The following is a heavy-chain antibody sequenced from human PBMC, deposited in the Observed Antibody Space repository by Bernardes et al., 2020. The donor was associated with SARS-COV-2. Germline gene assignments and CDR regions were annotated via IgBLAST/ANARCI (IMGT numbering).Heavy chain of an antibody. J-gene: IGHJ6*02. CDR1: DYTFTSYG. D-gene: IGHD3-10*01. CDR2: ISAYNGDT. Sequence: ASVKVSCKASDYTFTSYGISWVRQAPGQGLEWMGWISAYNGDTNYAQKFQGRVTMTTDTSTSTAYMELRSLRSDDTAIYYCARGAYYFGSGSYSSQYYYYYGVDVWGQGTTVIVSS. V-gene: IGHV1-18*04. CDR3: ARGAYYFGSGSYSSQYYYYYGVDV.